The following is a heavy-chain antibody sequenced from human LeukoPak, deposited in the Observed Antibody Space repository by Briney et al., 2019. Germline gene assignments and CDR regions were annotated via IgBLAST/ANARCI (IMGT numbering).Heavy chain of an antibody. V-gene: IGHV3-74*01. CDR2: INGDGSTT. CDR1: GFTFSSHW. Sequence: PGGSLRLSCAASGFTFSSHWMPWVRQAPGKGLVWVSRINGDGSTTTYADSVKGRFTISRDNAKNTLYLQMNSLRAEDTAVYYCARVSAAGTHFDYWGQGVLVTVSS. D-gene: IGHD6-13*01. J-gene: IGHJ4*02. CDR3: ARVSAAGTHFDY.